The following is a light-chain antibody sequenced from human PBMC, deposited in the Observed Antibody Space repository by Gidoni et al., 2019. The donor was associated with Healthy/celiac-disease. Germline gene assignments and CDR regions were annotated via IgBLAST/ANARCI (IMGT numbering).Light chain of an antibody. Sequence: DIVLTQSPASLAVSLGARATINCKSSQSVLYSSNNKNYLAWYQQKPGQPPKLLIYWASTRESGVPDRFSGSGSGTDFTLTISSLQAEDVAVYYCQQYYSTPPTFGPGTKVDIK. J-gene: IGKJ3*01. CDR3: QQYYSTPPT. CDR1: QSVLYSSNNKNY. CDR2: WAS. V-gene: IGKV4-1*01.